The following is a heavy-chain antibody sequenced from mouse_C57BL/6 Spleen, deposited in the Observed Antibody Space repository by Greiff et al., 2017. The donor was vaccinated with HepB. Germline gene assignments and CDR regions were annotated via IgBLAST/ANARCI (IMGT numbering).Heavy chain of an antibody. Sequence: VQLQQSGPGLVQPSQSLSITCTVSGFSLTSYGVHWVRQSPGKGLEWLGVIWSGGSTDYNAAFISRLSISKDNSKSQVFFKMNSLQADDTAKYYCARIFDYDLYAMDYWGQGTSVTVSS. CDR2: IWSGGST. V-gene: IGHV2-2*01. D-gene: IGHD2-4*01. J-gene: IGHJ4*01. CDR1: GFSLTSYG. CDR3: ARIFDYDLYAMDY.